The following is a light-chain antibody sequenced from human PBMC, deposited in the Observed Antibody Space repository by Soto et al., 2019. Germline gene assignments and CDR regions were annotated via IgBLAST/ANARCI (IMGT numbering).Light chain of an antibody. CDR1: QGISNY. CDR2: AAS. CDR3: QKYNSAPWT. Sequence: DIQMTQSPSSLSASVGDRVTITCRASQGISNYLAWYQQKPGKVPKLLIYAASTLQSGVPSRFIGIGSGTVFILTISSLQPEDVATYYCQKYNSAPWTFGQGTKVDIK. V-gene: IGKV1-27*01. J-gene: IGKJ1*01.